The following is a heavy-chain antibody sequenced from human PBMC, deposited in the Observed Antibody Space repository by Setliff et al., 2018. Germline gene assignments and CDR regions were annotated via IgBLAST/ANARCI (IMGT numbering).Heavy chain of an antibody. CDR3: VREYSGGGLT. J-gene: IGHJ3*01. V-gene: IGHV1-18*01. Sequence: ASVKVSCKASGGTFSSYGISWVRQAPGQGLEWMAWISPYSGESNYAPKFQDRLTVTADTSTKTTYMELRSLTSDDTAVYFCVREYSGGGLTWGQGTMVTVSS. D-gene: IGHD1-26*01. CDR1: GGTFSSYG. CDR2: ISPYSGES.